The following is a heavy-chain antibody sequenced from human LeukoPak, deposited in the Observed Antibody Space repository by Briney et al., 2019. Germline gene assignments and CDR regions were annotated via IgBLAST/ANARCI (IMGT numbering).Heavy chain of an antibody. D-gene: IGHD6-19*01. V-gene: IGHV6-1*01. Sequence: SQTLSLTCGISGDSVSSNNGAWNWIRQSPSRGLEWVGRTYYRSKWYNDYATSLQGRITISPDTSKNQFSLHLYSVTPEDTAIYYCEGDVGPGGWYKFDYWGQEILVTVPS. CDR3: EGDVGPGGWYKFDY. CDR2: TYYRSKWYN. CDR1: GDSVSSNNGA. J-gene: IGHJ4*02.